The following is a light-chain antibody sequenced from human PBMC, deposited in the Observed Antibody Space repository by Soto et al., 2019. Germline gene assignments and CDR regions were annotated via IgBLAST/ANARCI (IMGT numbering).Light chain of an antibody. CDR1: RNDVGGYNY. CDR3: CSYAGSYTLI. V-gene: IGLV2-11*01. CDR2: DVT. J-gene: IGLJ2*01. Sequence: QSALTQPCSVSGSPGQSVTVSCTGTRNDVGGYNYVSWYQQHPGKAPKLIISDVTNRPSGVPDRFSGSKSGNTASLTISGLQADDEAEYYCCSYAGSYTLIFGGGTKLTVL.